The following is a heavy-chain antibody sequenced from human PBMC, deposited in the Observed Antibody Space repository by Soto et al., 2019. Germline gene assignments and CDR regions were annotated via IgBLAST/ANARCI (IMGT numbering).Heavy chain of an antibody. D-gene: IGHD5-12*01. V-gene: IGHV6-1*01. CDR2: TYYRSKWYN. J-gene: IGHJ6*02. CDR3: ARSSRDGYNYEYYYYGMDG. CDR1: GDSVSSNSAA. Sequence: SQTLSLTCAISGDSVSSNSAAWNWIRQSPSRGLEWLGRTYYRSKWYNDYAVSVKSRITINPDTSKNQFSLQLNSVTPEDTAVYYCARSSRDGYNYEYYYYGMDGWGQGTTVTVSS.